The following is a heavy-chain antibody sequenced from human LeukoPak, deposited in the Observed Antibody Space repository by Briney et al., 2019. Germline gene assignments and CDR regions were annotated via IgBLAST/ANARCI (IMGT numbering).Heavy chain of an antibody. D-gene: IGHD6-19*01. CDR3: ARLVPRIAVVDY. V-gene: IGHV4-59*08. J-gene: IGHJ4*02. CDR1: GGSISSYY. Sequence: PSETLSLTCTVSGGSISSYYWSWIRQPPGKGLEWIGYMYYSGSTYYNPSLKSRVTISVDTSKNQFSLKLSSVTAADTAVYYCARLVPRIAVVDYWGQGTLVTVSS. CDR2: MYYSGST.